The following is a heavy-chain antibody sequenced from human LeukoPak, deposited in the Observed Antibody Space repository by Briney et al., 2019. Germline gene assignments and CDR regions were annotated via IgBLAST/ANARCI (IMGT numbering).Heavy chain of an antibody. CDR3: ARDSGYSYGPAYYYGMDV. V-gene: IGHV1-2*04. D-gene: IGHD5-18*01. J-gene: IGHJ6*02. CDR2: INPNSGGT. CDR1: GYTFTSYG. Sequence: ASVKVSCKASGYTFTSYGISWVRQAPGQGLEWMGWINPNSGGTNYAQKFQGWVTMTRDTSISTAYMELSRLRSDDTAVYYCARDSGYSYGPAYYYGMDVWGQGTTVTVSS.